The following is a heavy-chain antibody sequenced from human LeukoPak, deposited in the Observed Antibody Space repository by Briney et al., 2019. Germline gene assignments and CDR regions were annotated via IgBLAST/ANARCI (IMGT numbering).Heavy chain of an antibody. D-gene: IGHD2-15*01. V-gene: IGHV3-53*01. CDR1: GFTVSSNY. CDR3: ARDRVGRVHYYYYMDV. CDR2: IYSGGST. Sequence: PGGSLRLSCAASGFTVSSNYMSWVRQAPGKGLEWVSVIYSGGSTYYADSVKGRFTISRDNSKNTLYLQMNSLRAEDTAVYYCARDRVGRVHYYYYMDVWGKGTTVTVSS. J-gene: IGHJ6*03.